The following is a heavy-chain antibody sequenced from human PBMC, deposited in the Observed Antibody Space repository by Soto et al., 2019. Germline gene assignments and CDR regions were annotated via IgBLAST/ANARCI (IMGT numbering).Heavy chain of an antibody. J-gene: IGHJ4*02. Sequence: QVQLVESGGGVVQPGRSLRLSCAASGFTFSSYGMHWVRQAPGKGLEWVAVISYDGSNKYYADSVKGRFTISRDNSKNTLYLQMNSLRAEDTVVYYCAKSRIVVVVVATQFDYWGQGTLVTVSS. D-gene: IGHD2-15*01. V-gene: IGHV3-30*18. CDR3: AKSRIVVVVVATQFDY. CDR2: ISYDGSNK. CDR1: GFTFSSYG.